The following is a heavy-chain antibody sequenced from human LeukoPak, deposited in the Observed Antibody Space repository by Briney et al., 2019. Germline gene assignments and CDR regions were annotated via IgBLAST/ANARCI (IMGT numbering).Heavy chain of an antibody. CDR2: ISSRSKYI. Sequence: GGSLRLSCVASGFTFSGFSMHWVRQAPGKGLEWVSSISSRSKYIYYADLVKGRFTISRDNAKNSLYLQMNSLRAEDMAVYYCVRDGGTSRYYNGMDVWGQGTTVTVSS. CDR3: VRDGGTSRYYNGMDV. V-gene: IGHV3-21*01. J-gene: IGHJ6*02. D-gene: IGHD2-2*01. CDR1: GFTFSGFS.